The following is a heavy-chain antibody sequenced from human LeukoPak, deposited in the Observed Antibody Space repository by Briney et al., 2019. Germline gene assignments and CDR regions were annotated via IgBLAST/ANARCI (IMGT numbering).Heavy chain of an antibody. CDR3: ARDPYCGSGSCYYLY. Sequence: GGSLRLSCAASGFTFSDYWMSWVRQAPGKGLEWVANIKQDGSEKYYVDSVKGRFIISRDNAKNSLYLQMNSLRAEDTAVYYCARDPYCGSGSCYYLYWGQGTLVTVSS. J-gene: IGHJ4*02. D-gene: IGHD2-2*01. CDR2: IKQDGSEK. CDR1: GFTFSDYW. V-gene: IGHV3-7*01.